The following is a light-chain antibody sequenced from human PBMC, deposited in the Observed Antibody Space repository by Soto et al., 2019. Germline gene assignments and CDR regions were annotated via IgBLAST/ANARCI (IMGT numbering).Light chain of an antibody. CDR3: QQYNDWPFT. J-gene: IGKJ3*01. CDR2: GAS. Sequence: EIVMTQSPATLSVSPGERATLSCRASQSVSSNLAWYQQKPGQAPGLLIYGASTRATGVPDSFSGGGSGTEFTLTISSLQSEDFAVYYCQQYNDWPFTFGPGTKVDIK. V-gene: IGKV3-15*01. CDR1: QSVSSN.